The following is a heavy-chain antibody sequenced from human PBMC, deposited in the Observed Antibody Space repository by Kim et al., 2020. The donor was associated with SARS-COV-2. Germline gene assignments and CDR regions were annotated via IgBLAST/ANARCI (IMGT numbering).Heavy chain of an antibody. CDR1: GGSFSGYY. J-gene: IGHJ2*01. V-gene: IGHV4-34*01. CDR2: INHSGST. CDR3: ARGQGITIFGVVIRRWYFDL. Sequence: SETLSLTCAVYGGSFSGYYWSWIRQPPGKGLEWIGEINHSGSTNYNPSLKSRVTISVDTSKNQFSLKLSSVTAADTAVYYCARGQGITIFGVVIRRWYFDLWGRGTLVTVSS. D-gene: IGHD3-3*01.